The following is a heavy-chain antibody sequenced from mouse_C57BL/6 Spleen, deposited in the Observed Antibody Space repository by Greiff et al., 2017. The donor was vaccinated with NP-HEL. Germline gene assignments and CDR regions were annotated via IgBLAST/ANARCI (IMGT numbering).Heavy chain of an antibody. CDR2: IRSKSSNYAT. CDR3: VRGGSNYEGNYFDY. CDR1: GFTFNTYA. Sequence: EVQRVESGGGLVQPKGSLKLSCAASGFTFNTYAMHWVRQAPGKGLEWVARIRSKSSNYATYYADSVKDRFTISRDDSQSMLYLQRNNLKTEDTAMYYCVRGGSNYEGNYFDYGGQGTTLTVSS. D-gene: IGHD2-5*01. J-gene: IGHJ2*01. V-gene: IGHV10-3*01.